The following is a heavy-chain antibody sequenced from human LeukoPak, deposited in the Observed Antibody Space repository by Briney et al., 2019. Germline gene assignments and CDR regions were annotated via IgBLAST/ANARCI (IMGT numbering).Heavy chain of an antibody. Sequence: SETLSLTCAVYGGSFSGYYWSWIRQPPGKGLEWIGEINHSGSTNYNPSLKSRVTISADTSKNQFSLKLSSVTAADTAVYYCARGRSYYDSSGYYSRLYTFDIWGQGTMVTVSS. D-gene: IGHD3-22*01. CDR3: ARGRSYYDSSGYYSRLYTFDI. V-gene: IGHV4-34*01. CDR1: GGSFSGYY. J-gene: IGHJ3*02. CDR2: INHSGST.